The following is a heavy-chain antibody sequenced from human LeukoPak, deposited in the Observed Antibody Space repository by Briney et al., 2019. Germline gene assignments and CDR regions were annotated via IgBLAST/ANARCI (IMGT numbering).Heavy chain of an antibody. CDR2: ISSTSTTK. J-gene: IGHJ5*02. CDR3: ARDRSLVDGDYGVWFDA. D-gene: IGHD4-17*01. CDR1: GFTLSTYA. Sequence: GGSLRLSCTASGFTLSTYAMNWVRQAPGKGLEWVSYISSTSTTKYYADSVKGRFTISRDNSKNSLDLQMNRLTAEDTAVYYCARDRSLVDGDYGVWFDAWGQGSLVTVSS. V-gene: IGHV3-48*04.